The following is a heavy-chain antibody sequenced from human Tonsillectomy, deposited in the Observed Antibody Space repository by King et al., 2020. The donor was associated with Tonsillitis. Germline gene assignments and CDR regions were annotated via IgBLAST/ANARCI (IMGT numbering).Heavy chain of an antibody. D-gene: IGHD3-22*01. V-gene: IGHV4-4*02. Sequence: QLQESGPGLVKPSGTLSLTCAVSGGAISSSNWWSWVRPPPGKGLEWIGEIYHSGSTNYNPSLKGRVTISVDKSKNQFSLKLSSVTAADTAVYYCASLGDSSGYYDYWGQGTLVTVSS. J-gene: IGHJ4*02. CDR1: GGAISSSNW. CDR2: IYHSGST. CDR3: ASLGDSSGYYDY.